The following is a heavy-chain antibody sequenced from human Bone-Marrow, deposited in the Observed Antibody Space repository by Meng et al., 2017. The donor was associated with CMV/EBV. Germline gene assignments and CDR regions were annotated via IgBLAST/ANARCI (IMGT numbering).Heavy chain of an antibody. V-gene: IGHV4-34*01. J-gene: IGHJ4*02. CDR3: ARVRGFWSGYNLDD. CDR2: INHSGST. Sequence: GSLRLSCAVYGGSFSGYYWSWIRQPPGKGLEWIGEINHSGSTNYNPSLKSRVTISVDTSKNQFSLKLSSVTAADTAVYYCARVRGFWSGYNLDDWGQGTLVTVSS. D-gene: IGHD3-3*01. CDR1: GGSFSGYY.